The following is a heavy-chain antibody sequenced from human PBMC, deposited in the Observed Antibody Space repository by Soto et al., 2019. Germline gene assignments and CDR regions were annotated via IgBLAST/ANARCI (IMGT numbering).Heavy chain of an antibody. CDR3: TKDEGGSPFRY. V-gene: IGHV4-4*02. Sequence: VQLRESGPGQVKTSGTLSLTCAVSGGSMKTTNWWSWVRQPPAKGLEWIGEVFHSGITRYNPSLKGRATVSVDTSKNQFFLNLASVTAADPAVYYWTKDEGGSPFRYWGQGALVTVSS. D-gene: IGHD3-16*01. J-gene: IGHJ4*02. CDR1: GGSMKTTNW. CDR2: VFHSGIT.